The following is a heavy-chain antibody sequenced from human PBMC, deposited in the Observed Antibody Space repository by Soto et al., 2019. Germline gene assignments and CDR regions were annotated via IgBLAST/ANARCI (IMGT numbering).Heavy chain of an antibody. V-gene: IGHV2-5*02. CDR3: VHRAGIDGNWNGGYFDY. D-gene: IGHD1-1*01. Sequence: QITLRDSGPTRVKPTQTLTLTCTFSGFSLSARPVAVGWIRQPPGNPLERLALIYWDDDKRYSPSLMSRLTITKDTSKNQVVLTMTTMDPLDTAIYYCVHRAGIDGNWNGGYFDYWGQGALVTVSS. CDR2: IYWDDDK. CDR1: GFSLSARPVA. J-gene: IGHJ4*02.